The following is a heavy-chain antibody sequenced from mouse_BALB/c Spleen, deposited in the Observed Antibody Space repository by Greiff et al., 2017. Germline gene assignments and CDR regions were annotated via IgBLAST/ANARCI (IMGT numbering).Heavy chain of an antibody. CDR2: IHPSDSET. D-gene: IGHD2-1*01. CDR1: GYTFTSYW. J-gene: IGHJ1*01. V-gene: IGHV1-74*01. Sequence: QVQLQQSGAELVKPGASVKLSCKASGYTFTSYWMNWVKQRPGQGLEWIGMIHPSDSETRLNQKFKDKATLTVDKSSSTAYMQLSSPTSEDSAVYYCARNDYYGGGYWYFDVWGAGTTVTVSS. CDR3: ARNDYYGGGYWYFDV.